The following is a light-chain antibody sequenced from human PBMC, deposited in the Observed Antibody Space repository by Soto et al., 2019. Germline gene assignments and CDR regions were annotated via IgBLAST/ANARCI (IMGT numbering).Light chain of an antibody. Sequence: DIVMTQSPDSLAVSLGERATINCKSSQSVLYNSDNKNYLAWYQQKSGQPPKLLIYWASTRESGVPDRFSGSGSGTDFTLTISSLQAEDVALYYCQQLLSYPITFGQGTRLEIK. CDR2: WAS. CDR3: QQLLSYPIT. J-gene: IGKJ5*01. V-gene: IGKV4-1*01. CDR1: QSVLYNSDNKNY.